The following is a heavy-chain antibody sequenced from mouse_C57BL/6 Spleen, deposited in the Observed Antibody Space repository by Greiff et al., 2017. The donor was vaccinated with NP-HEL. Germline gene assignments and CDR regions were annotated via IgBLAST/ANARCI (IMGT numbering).Heavy chain of an antibody. CDR1: GYTFTSYW. Sequence: QVQLQQPGAELVKPGASVKLSCKASGYTFTSYWMQWVKQRPGQGLEWIGEIDPSDSYTNYNQKFKGKATLTVDTSSSTAYMQLSSLTSEDSAVYYCARRDYARSFDYWGQGTTLTVSS. D-gene: IGHD1-1*01. J-gene: IGHJ2*01. CDR3: ARRDYARSFDY. V-gene: IGHV1-50*01. CDR2: IDPSDSYT.